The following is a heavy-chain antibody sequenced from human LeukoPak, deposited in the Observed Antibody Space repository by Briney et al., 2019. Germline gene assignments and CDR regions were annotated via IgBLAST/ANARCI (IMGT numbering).Heavy chain of an antibody. Sequence: PGGSLRLSCAASGFTFSSYSMNWVRQAPGKGLEWVSVIYSGGTTYYADAVKGRLTISRDNSKNTIYLQMNSLRVEDTAVYYCASHYCNSGSCFFDYWGQGAVVTVSP. D-gene: IGHD2-15*01. J-gene: IGHJ4*02. V-gene: IGHV3-53*01. CDR3: ASHYCNSGSCFFDY. CDR2: IYSGGTT. CDR1: GFTFSSYS.